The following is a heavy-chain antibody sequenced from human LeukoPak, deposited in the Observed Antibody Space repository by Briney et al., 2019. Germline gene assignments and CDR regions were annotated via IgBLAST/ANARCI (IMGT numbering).Heavy chain of an antibody. CDR1: GFTFSSYA. Sequence: GGSLRLSCAASGFTFSSYAMSWVRQAPGKGLEWVSAISGSGGSTYYADSVKGRFTISRDNSKNTLYLQMNSLRAEDTAVYYYVKAGGYSYGYGYYFDYWGQGTLVTVSS. J-gene: IGHJ4*02. V-gene: IGHV3-23*01. CDR3: VKAGGYSYGYGYYFDY. D-gene: IGHD5-18*01. CDR2: ISGSGGST.